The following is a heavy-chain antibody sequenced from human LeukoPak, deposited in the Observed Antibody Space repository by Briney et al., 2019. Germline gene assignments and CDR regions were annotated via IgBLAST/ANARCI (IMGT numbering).Heavy chain of an antibody. CDR3: AKDRGVYGSGSSSYYFDY. CDR1: GFTFSSYA. Sequence: GGSLGLSCAASGFTFSSYAMHWVRQAPGKGLEWVAVISYDGSNKYYADSVKGRFTISRDNSKNTLYLQMNSLRAEDTAVYYCAKDRGVYGSGSSSYYFDYWGQGTLVTVSS. J-gene: IGHJ4*02. CDR2: ISYDGSNK. D-gene: IGHD3-10*01. V-gene: IGHV3-30-3*01.